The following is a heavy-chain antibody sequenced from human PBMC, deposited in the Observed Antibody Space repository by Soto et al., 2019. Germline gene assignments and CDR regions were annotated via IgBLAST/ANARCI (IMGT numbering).Heavy chain of an antibody. D-gene: IGHD3-10*01. CDR3: ARYDSGALDY. J-gene: IGHJ4*02. CDR2: IYYSGSA. CDR1: GGSIRSGGYY. Sequence: QMQLQESGPGLVKPSQTLSLTCTVSGGSIRSGGYYWTWIRQHPGKGLEWIGYIYYSGSAYYSPSLKSRVTSSVDTSKNQFSLKLSSVTAADTAVYYCARYDSGALDYWGQGTLVTVSS. V-gene: IGHV4-31*03.